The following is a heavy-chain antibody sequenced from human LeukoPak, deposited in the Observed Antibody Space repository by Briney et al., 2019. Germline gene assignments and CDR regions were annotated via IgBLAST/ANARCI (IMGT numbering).Heavy chain of an antibody. V-gene: IGHV5-51*01. J-gene: IGHJ3*02. CDR2: IYPGDSDA. Sequence: GESLKISCKGSGYSFTSYWIGWVRPMPGKGLEWMGIIYPGDSDARYSPSFQGQVTISADKSISTAYLQWSSLKASDTAMYYCARPVVAARRDAFDIWGQGTMVTVSS. CDR1: GYSFTSYW. CDR3: ARPVVAARRDAFDI. D-gene: IGHD6-6*01.